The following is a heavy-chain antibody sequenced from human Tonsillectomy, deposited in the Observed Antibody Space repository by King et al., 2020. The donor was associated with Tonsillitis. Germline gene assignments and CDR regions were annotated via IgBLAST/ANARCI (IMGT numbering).Heavy chain of an antibody. Sequence: QLVESGGGLVQPWGSLRLSCAASGFTFNSFSMSWVRQAPGKGLEWVANINYIGSEKDYVDFVTGRFTISRDNARNSTLLQMTSLRAEDTAVYYCARVVYGGAFDIWGQGTMVTVSS. CDR3: ARVVYGGAFDI. D-gene: IGHD4-23*01. CDR1: GFTFNSFS. V-gene: IGHV3-7*01. J-gene: IGHJ3*02. CDR2: INYIGSEK.